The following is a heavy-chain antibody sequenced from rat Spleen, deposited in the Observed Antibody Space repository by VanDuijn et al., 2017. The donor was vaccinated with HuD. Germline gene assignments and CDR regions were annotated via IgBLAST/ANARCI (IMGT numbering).Heavy chain of an antibody. CDR3: ARQGNSSPNWFAY. Sequence: EVQVVDHGGGLVQPGRSLKVSCAPSGFSFSMYGMAWVRQAPTKGLEWVATISYDGSSTYYRDSVKGRFTISRDNAKSTLYLQMDSLRSEDTATYYCARQGNSSPNWFAYWGQGTLVTVSS. J-gene: IGHJ3*01. CDR1: GFSFSMYG. V-gene: IGHV5-29*01. CDR2: ISYDGSST. D-gene: IGHD1-2*01.